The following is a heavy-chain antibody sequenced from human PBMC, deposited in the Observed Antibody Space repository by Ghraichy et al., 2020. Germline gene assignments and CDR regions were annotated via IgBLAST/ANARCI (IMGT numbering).Heavy chain of an antibody. CDR1: GGSFSDYY. V-gene: IGHV4-34*01. CDR3: ARLLRCSSPKCYYYFDS. CDR2: INHSRST. J-gene: IGHJ4*02. D-gene: IGHD2-2*01. Sequence: SETLSLTCAVYGGSFSDYYWSWIRQSPGKGLEWIGEINHSRSTTYNPSLKSRVTISVDTSKNQFSLRLSSVTAADTAVYYCARLLRCSSPKCYYYFDSWGQGTLVTVSS.